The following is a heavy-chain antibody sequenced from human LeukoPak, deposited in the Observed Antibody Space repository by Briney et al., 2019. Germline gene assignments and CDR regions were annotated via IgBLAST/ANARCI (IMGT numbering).Heavy chain of an antibody. J-gene: IGHJ5*02. V-gene: IGHV4-34*01. CDR1: GGSLSGYY. CDR2: INHSGST. CDR3: ARGQKQRGWYGWFDP. D-gene: IGHD6-19*01. Sequence: SETLSLTCAVYGGSLSGYYCSWIRQPPGKGLERIREINHSGSTNYNPSLKSRVTISVDTSKNQFSLKLSSVTAADTAVYYCARGQKQRGWYGWFDPWGQGTLVTVSS.